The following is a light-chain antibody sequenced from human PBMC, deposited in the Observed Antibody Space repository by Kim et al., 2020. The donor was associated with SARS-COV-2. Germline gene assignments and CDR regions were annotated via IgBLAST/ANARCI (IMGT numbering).Light chain of an antibody. V-gene: IGLV3-19*01. CDR3: YSRDVSGTHLE. J-gene: IGLJ3*02. CDR2: GKN. CDR1: SLRTYY. Sequence: SSELTQDPVLSVTLGQTVRITCQGDSLRTYYASWYQQKPGQAPVLVMYGKNNRPPGIPDRFSGSSSGNTTSLTITGAQAEDEAVFYCYSRDVSGTHLEFGGGTKVTVL.